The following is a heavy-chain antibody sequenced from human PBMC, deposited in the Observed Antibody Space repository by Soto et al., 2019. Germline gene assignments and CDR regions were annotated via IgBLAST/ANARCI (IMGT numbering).Heavy chain of an antibody. CDR1: GFTFSSYA. V-gene: IGHV3-30-3*01. CDR3: ARGGYYYDSSGYYLGY. D-gene: IGHD3-22*01. J-gene: IGHJ4*02. CDR2: ISYDGSNK. Sequence: QVQLVESGGGVVQPGRSLRLSCAASGFTFSSYAMHWVRQAPGKGLEWVAVISYDGSNKYYADSVKGRFTISRDNSKNTLYLQMNSLRAEDTAVYYCARGGYYYDSSGYYLGYWGQGTLVTVSS.